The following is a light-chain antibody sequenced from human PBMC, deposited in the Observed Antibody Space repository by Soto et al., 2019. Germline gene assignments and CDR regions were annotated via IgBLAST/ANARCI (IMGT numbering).Light chain of an antibody. Sequence: DVQLTQSPSTLSASVGDRVTITCRASQSGSGWLAWYQQKPGNAPKLLIYDASILDSGVQSRFSGSGFGTEFTLTISRLQPDDFATYFCQQYDSYSWTFGQGTKVDIK. CDR3: QQYDSYSWT. CDR1: QSGSGW. J-gene: IGKJ1*01. V-gene: IGKV1-5*01. CDR2: DAS.